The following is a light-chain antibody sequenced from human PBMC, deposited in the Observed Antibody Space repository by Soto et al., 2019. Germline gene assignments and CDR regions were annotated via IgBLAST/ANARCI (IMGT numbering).Light chain of an antibody. CDR1: QSVDIN. Sequence: DIVLTQSPATLSVSPGSRFTLPCKASQSVDINLAWYQQRPGQSPPLIIYGASTRAPGVPANFRVSGSGTEFTLTINGLKYEHFALYWCQQYDNWTPTFGGGTKVDIK. J-gene: IGKJ4*01. CDR3: QQYDNWTPT. CDR2: GAS. V-gene: IGKV3-15*01.